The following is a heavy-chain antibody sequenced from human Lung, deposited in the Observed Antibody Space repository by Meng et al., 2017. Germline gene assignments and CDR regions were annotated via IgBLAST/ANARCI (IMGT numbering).Heavy chain of an antibody. D-gene: IGHD3-22*01. CDR1: GGSISSSSNY. V-gene: IGHV4-39*01. CDR3: ARRVHDGRHYYYFDY. J-gene: IGHJ4*02. Sequence: QLQLQESGPGLVKPSETLSLTCTVPGGSISSSSNYWGWIRQPPGKRLEWIGSIYYSGATYYNPSLKSRVTMSVDTSKNQFSLRLSSVTAADTAVFYCARRVHDGRHYYYFDYWGQGALVTVSS. CDR2: IYYSGAT.